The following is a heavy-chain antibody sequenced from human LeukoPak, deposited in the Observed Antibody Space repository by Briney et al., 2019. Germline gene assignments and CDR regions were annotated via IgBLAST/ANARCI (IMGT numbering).Heavy chain of an antibody. CDR2: IVGSGRTT. Sequence: GGSLRLSCVASGFTFNGYAMSWVRQAPGKGLEWVATIVGSGRTTYYADSVRGRFVISRDNSQNVVHLQMNSLRVEDTALYYCAKRPGAFPLWGRGTLVTVSA. D-gene: IGHD1-14*01. CDR1: GFTFNGYA. CDR3: AKRPGAFPL. V-gene: IGHV3-23*01. J-gene: IGHJ3*01.